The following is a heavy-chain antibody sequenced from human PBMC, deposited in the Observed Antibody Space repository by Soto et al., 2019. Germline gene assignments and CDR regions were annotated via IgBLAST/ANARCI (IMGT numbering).Heavy chain of an antibody. J-gene: IGHJ5*02. V-gene: IGHV4-31*03. CDR2: IYNTGST. Sequence: PSETLSLTCTVSGGSISSGGYYWSWIRQHPGRGLEWIGYIYNTGSTTYNPSLKSRVTISLDTSKNQFSLKLTSVTAADTAAYYSARGRPEFFWRSRRDSWFGTSRQVTRGTVSS. CDR1: GGSISSGGYY. D-gene: IGHD3-10*01. CDR3: ARGRPEFFWRSRRDSWFGT.